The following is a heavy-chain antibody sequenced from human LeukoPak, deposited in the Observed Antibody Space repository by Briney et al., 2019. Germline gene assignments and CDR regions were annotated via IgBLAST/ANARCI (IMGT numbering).Heavy chain of an antibody. CDR1: GYTFTGYY. J-gene: IGHJ6*02. V-gene: IGHV1-2*06. Sequence: ASVQVSCKASGYTFTGYYMHWVRQAPGQGLEWMGRINPNSGGTNYAQKFQGRVTMTRDTSISTAYMELSRLRSDDTAVYYCATDLGYYYYGMDVWGQGTTVTVSS. CDR3: ATDLGYYYYGMDV. CDR2: INPNSGGT.